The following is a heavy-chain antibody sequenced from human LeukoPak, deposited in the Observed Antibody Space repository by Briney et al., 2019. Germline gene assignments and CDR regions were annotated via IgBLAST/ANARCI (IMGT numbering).Heavy chain of an antibody. CDR1: GGSFSGYY. D-gene: IGHD3-10*01. CDR2: INHSGST. J-gene: IGHJ4*02. V-gene: IGHV4-34*01. Sequence: SETLSLTCAVYGGSFSGYYWSWIRQPPGKGLEWIGEINHSGSTNYNPSLKSRVTISVDTSKNQFSLKLSSVTAADTAVYYCARGRIGYGSGSYFFDYWGQGTLVTVSS. CDR3: ARGRIGYGSGSYFFDY.